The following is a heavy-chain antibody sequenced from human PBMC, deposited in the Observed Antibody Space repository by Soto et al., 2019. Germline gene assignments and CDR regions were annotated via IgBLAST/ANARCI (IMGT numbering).Heavy chain of an antibody. Sequence: QVQLQESGPGLVKPSQTLSLTCDVSGDSISSGGHYWIWIRQHPGKGLEWMGYIYYTGSTTYNPSLKSRVTISVDTSKNQFSLKLTSVTAADTAMYYCARSRRPRTIEVEPPPDYWGQGTLVTVSS. V-gene: IGHV4-31*11. CDR1: GDSISSGGHY. J-gene: IGHJ4*02. D-gene: IGHD2-15*01. CDR2: IYYTGST. CDR3: ARSRRPRTIEVEPPPDY.